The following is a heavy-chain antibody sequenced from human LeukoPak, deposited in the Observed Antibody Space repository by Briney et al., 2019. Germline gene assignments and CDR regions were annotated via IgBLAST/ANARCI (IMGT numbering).Heavy chain of an antibody. Sequence: ASVKVSCTVSGSSLNELSLYWVRQAPGKGLEWMGGFDVIDAKTFYAQKFQGRVTMTEDSSTDTAYMELSSLRSDDTAFYCAAGRPYSLLDYWGQGTLLTVSS. CDR2: FDVIDAKT. CDR1: GSSLNELS. CDR3: AGRPYSLLDY. J-gene: IGHJ4*02. V-gene: IGHV1-24*01. D-gene: IGHD5-18*01.